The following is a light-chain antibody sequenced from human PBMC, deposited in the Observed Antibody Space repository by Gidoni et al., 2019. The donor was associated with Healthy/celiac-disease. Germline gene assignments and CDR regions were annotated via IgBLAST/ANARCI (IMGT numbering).Light chain of an antibody. CDR1: QSGSSSY. V-gene: IGKV3-20*01. Sequence: DIVLTQSPGTLSLSPGERATLDGRASQSGSSSYLAWYQQKPGQAPRLLIYGASSRATGIPDRFSGSGSGTDFTRTISRLEPEDFAVYYCQQYGSSPRTFGQGTKVEIK. CDR3: QQYGSSPRT. CDR2: GAS. J-gene: IGKJ1*01.